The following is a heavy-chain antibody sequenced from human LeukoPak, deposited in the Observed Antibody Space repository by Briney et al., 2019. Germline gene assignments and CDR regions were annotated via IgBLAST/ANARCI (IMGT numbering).Heavy chain of an antibody. CDR3: AEGSSGPRRALFDY. CDR2: ISGSGGST. D-gene: IGHD3-22*01. J-gene: IGHJ4*02. Sequence: GGSLRLSCAASGFTFSSYAMSWVRQAPGKGLEWVSAISGSGGSTYYADSVKGRFTISRDNSKNTLYLQMNSLRAEDTAVYYCAEGSSGPRRALFDYWGQGTLVTVSS. V-gene: IGHV3-23*01. CDR1: GFTFSSYA.